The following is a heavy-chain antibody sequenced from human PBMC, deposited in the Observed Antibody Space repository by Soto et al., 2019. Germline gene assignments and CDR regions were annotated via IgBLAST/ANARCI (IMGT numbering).Heavy chain of an antibody. Sequence: SETQCLPYTVAGGSSAVFHLRWLLKTACKGLEWIGRIYSTGSTTYNSAFKSRVTMSVDTSVNQFSLKMNSVTAADTAVYYCARGRFGEHLLFDYWGQGSPVSVSS. CDR3: ARGRFGEHLLFDY. CDR2: IYSTGST. CDR1: GGSSAVFH. V-gene: IGHV4-4*07. D-gene: IGHD3-10*01. J-gene: IGHJ4*02.